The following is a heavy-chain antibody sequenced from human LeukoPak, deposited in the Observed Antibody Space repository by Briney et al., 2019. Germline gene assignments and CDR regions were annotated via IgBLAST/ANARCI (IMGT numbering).Heavy chain of an antibody. CDR2: MCGTAGCT. Sequence: GGSLTPSCQASGFTFYMYAMSWVRQAPGKGLEWVASMCGTAGCTFYPDSVKGRFTISRDNSKNVLYLRMNSLTAEDTAIYYCAKDRPNFHENSGHYYRRDGDSWGQGTLVTVSS. D-gene: IGHD3-22*01. CDR1: GFTFYMYA. J-gene: IGHJ5*01. V-gene: IGHV3-23*01. CDR3: AKDRPNFHENSGHYYRRDGDS.